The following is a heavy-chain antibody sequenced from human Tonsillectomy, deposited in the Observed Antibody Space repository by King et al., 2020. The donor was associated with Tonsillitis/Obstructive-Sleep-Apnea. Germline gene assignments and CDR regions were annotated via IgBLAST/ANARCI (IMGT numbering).Heavy chain of an antibody. CDR3: VKMVAWGSSGWYYYYYYGMDV. Sequence: VQLVESGGGLVQPGGSLRLSCSASGFTFSSYAMHWVRQAPGKGLEYVSAISSNGGSTYYADSVKGRFTISRDNSKNTLYLQMSSLRAEDTAVYYCVKMVAWGSSGWYYYYYYGMDVWGQGTTVTVSS. V-gene: IGHV3-64D*06. CDR2: ISSNGGST. D-gene: IGHD6-19*01. J-gene: IGHJ6*02. CDR1: GFTFSSYA.